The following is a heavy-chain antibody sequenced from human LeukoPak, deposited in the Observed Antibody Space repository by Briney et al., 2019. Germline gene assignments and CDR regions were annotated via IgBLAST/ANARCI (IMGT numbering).Heavy chain of an antibody. Sequence: GGCLRLSCAASGFTFTTYWMMWVRQAPGKGLEWVAKIKQDGSEEYYVDSVRGRFTISRDNAKNSVYLQMNSLRAEDTAVYYCATRNNGCPYHWGQGTLVTVSS. J-gene: IGHJ4*02. CDR2: IKQDGSEE. CDR1: GFTFTTYW. D-gene: IGHD5-24*01. CDR3: ATRNNGCPYH. V-gene: IGHV3-7*01.